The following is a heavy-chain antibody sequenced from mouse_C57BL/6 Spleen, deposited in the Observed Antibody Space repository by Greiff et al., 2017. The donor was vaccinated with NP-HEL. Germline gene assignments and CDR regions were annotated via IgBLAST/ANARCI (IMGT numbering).Heavy chain of an antibody. CDR1: GYTFTSYW. Sequence: QQSCKASGYTFTSYWMHWVKQRPIQGLEWIGNIDPSDSETHYNQKFKDKATLTVDKSSSTAYMQLSSLTSEDSAVYYCARCYGYDGGYYAMDYWGQGTSVTVSS. CDR2: IDPSDSET. CDR3: ARCYGYDGGYYAMDY. V-gene: IGHV1-52*01. J-gene: IGHJ4*01. D-gene: IGHD2-2*01.